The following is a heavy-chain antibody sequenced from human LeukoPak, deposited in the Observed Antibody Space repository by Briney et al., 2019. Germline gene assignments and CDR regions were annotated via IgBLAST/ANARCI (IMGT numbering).Heavy chain of an antibody. CDR3: AKASRSLLLWFGEFRN. D-gene: IGHD3-10*01. CDR1: GFMFSSYS. J-gene: IGHJ4*02. V-gene: IGHV3-21*04. CDR2: ISSSTSYI. Sequence: PGGSLRLSCAESGFMFSSYSMNWVRQAPGKGLEWVSSISSSTSYIYYADSVKGRFTISRDNAKNSLYLQMNSLRAEDTALYYCAKASRSLLLWFGEFRNWGQGTLVTVSS.